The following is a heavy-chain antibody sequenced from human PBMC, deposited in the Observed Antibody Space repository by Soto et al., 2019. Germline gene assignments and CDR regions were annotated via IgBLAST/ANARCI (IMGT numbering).Heavy chain of an antibody. J-gene: IGHJ3*02. Sequence: EVQLVQSGAEVKKPGESLRISCKGSGYNFTNYWINWVRQMPGKGLEWMGTIYPGDSDTRYSPSFQGQVTISADKSFTTAHLQWRSLKASETAMYSCARQTAVAGTLGDHASDIWGQGTMVTASS. D-gene: IGHD6-19*01. CDR2: IYPGDSDT. CDR3: ARQTAVAGTLGDHASDI. CDR1: GYNFTNYW. V-gene: IGHV5-51*01.